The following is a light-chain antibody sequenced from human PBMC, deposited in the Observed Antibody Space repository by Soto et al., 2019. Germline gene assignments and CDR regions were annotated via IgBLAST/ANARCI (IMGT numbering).Light chain of an antibody. CDR3: QSYDISLSVVV. CDR1: SSNIGAGYD. V-gene: IGLV1-40*01. CDR2: GNS. Sequence: QPVLTQPPSVSGAPGQRVTISCTGSSSNIGAGYDVHWYQQLPGTAPKLLIYGNSNRPSGVPDRFSGSKSGTSASLAITGRQAADVCDYYCQSYDISLSVVVFGGGTKLTVL. J-gene: IGLJ3*02.